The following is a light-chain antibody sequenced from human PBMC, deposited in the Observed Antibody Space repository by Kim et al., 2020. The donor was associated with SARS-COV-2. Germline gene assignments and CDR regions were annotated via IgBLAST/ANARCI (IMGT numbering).Light chain of an antibody. CDR1: QSVSSY. Sequence: EIVLTQSPATLSLSPGERATLSCRASQSVSSYLAWYQQKPGQAPRLLIYDASNRATGIPARFSGSGSGTDFTLTISSLEPEDFAVYYCQQRGTFGQETKLEI. CDR2: DAS. J-gene: IGKJ2*01. V-gene: IGKV3-11*01. CDR3: QQRGT.